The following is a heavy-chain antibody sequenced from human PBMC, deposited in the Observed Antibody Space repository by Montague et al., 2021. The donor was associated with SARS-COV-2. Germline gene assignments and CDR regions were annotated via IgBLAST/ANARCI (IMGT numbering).Heavy chain of an antibody. CDR2: INYSGRT. Sequence: SETLSLTCHVSGDSISSYYYNWIRQPPGKGLEWIGFINYSGRTNYNPSLKSRTTLSLDTSKTQISLKVNSVTAADTAIYYCATTLTTLGGDTANWFDPWGQGTLVTVSS. J-gene: IGHJ5*02. V-gene: IGHV4-59*01. D-gene: IGHD3-16*01. CDR1: GDSISSYY. CDR3: ATTLTTLGGDTANWFDP.